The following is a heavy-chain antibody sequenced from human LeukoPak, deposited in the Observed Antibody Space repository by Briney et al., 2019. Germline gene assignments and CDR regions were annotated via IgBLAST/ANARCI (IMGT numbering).Heavy chain of an antibody. D-gene: IGHD6-13*01. J-gene: IGHJ6*02. CDR3: ARVRGSSWHPYTYYYYGMDV. V-gene: IGHV3-30-3*01. CDR2: ISYDGSNK. CDR1: GFTFSSYA. Sequence: GGSLRLSCAASGFTFSSYAMHWVRQAPGKGLEWVAVISYDGSNKYYADSVKGRFTISRDNSKNTPYLQMNSLRAEDTAVYYCARVRGSSWHPYTYYYYGMDVWGQGTTVTVSS.